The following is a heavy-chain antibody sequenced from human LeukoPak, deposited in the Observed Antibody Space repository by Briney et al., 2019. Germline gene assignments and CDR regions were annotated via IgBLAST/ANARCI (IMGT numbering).Heavy chain of an antibody. J-gene: IGHJ5*02. V-gene: IGHV1-2*06. CDR3: ARGPLRKLNWFDP. CDR1: GYTFTGYY. CDR2: INPNSGGT. D-gene: IGHD5/OR15-5a*01. Sequence: ASVKVSCKASGYTFTGYYMHWVRQAPGQGLEWMGRINPNSGGTNYAQKFQGTVTMTRNTSISTAYMELSRLRSDDPAVYYCARGPLRKLNWFDPWGQGTLVTVSS.